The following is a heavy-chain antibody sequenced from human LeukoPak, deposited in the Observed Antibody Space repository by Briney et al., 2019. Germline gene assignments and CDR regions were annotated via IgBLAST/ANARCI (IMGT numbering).Heavy chain of an antibody. CDR3: ATHSDWRFDF. CDR2: IKPDGSAA. Sequence: PGGSLRLSCTDSGFTFSMYWMSWVRQAPGKGLEWLASIKPDGSAAIYVDSMKGRITISRDNAKNSLYLQMNSLTVEDTAVYYCATHSDWRFDFWGQGTLVTVSS. J-gene: IGHJ4*02. V-gene: IGHV3-7*01. D-gene: IGHD6-19*01. CDR1: GFTFSMYW.